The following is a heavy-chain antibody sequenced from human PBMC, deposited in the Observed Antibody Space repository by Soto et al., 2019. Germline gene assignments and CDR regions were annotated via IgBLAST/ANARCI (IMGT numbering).Heavy chain of an antibody. D-gene: IGHD2-8*01. Sequence: GASVKVSCKASGYSFTDYHIHWVRQAPGQGLEWLGRINPKSGGTSTAQKFQGWVSMTTDTSISTASMELTRLTSDDTAIYYCARGNSTDCSNGVCSFFYSHYLDVWGQGTTVTVSS. CDR1: GYSFTDYH. J-gene: IGHJ6*02. CDR2: INPKSGGT. V-gene: IGHV1-2*04. CDR3: ARGNSTDCSNGVCSFFYSHYLDV.